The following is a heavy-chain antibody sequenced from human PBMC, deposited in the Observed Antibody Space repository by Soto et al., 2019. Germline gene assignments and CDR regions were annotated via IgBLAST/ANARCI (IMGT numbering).Heavy chain of an antibody. V-gene: IGHV3-15*01. Sequence: VGSLRLSCAGSGFTFSNAWMSWVCQAPGKGLEWVGRIKSKPDGGTIDYPAPVEGRFSISRDDSKNTVYLQMNSLKTEDTAVYYCATGWYFDFWGRGTLVTVSS. CDR2: IKSKPDGGTI. CDR3: ATGWYFDF. CDR1: GFTFSNAW. J-gene: IGHJ2*01.